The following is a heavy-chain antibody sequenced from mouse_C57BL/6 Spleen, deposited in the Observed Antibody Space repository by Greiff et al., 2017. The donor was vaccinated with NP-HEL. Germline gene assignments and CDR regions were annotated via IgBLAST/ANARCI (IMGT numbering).Heavy chain of an antibody. J-gene: IGHJ4*01. CDR1: GYTFTSYW. CDR2: IDPSDSYT. Sequence: VQLKQPGAELVKPGASVKLSCKASGYTFTSYWMQWVKQRPGQGLEWIGEIDPSDSYTNYNQKFKGKATLTVDTSSSTAYMQLSSLTSEDSAVYYCARRSSYAMDYWGQGTSVTVSS. CDR3: ARRSSYAMDY. V-gene: IGHV1-50*01.